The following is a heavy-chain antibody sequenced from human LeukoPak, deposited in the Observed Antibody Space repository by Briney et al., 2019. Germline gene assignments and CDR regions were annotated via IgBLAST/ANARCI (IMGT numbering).Heavy chain of an antibody. CDR1: GFTFSSYG. CDR2: ITGSGGTT. Sequence: PGGSLRLSCAASGFTFSSYGMSWVRQAPGKGPQWVSAITGSGGTTYYADSVKGRFTISRDNSKNTLYLQMNSLRAEDTAVYYCAKIQGYFDYWGQGTLVTVSS. V-gene: IGHV3-23*01. J-gene: IGHJ4*02. CDR3: AKIQGYFDY.